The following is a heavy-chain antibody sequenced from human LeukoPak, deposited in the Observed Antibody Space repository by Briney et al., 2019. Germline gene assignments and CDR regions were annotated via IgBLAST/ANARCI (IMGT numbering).Heavy chain of an antibody. CDR3: ARDHVIGAAAAPRESQYYYYYGMDV. D-gene: IGHD6-13*01. Sequence: SETLSLTCTVSGGSISSYYWSWIRQPQGKGLGGIGYIYYGGGTTYNPSLKSRVTISVDTSKNQFSLKLSSVTAADTVVYYCARDHVIGAAAAPRESQYYYYYGMDVWGQGTTVTVSS. CDR2: IYYGGGT. J-gene: IGHJ6*02. V-gene: IGHV4-59*01. CDR1: GGSISSYY.